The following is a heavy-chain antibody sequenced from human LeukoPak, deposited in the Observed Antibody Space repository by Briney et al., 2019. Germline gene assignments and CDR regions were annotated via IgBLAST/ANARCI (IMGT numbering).Heavy chain of an antibody. CDR1: GFTFSSYG. D-gene: IGHD1-26*01. Sequence: PGRSLRLSCAASGFTFSSYGMHWVRQAPGKGLEWVAVIWYDGSNKYYADSVKGRFTISRDNSKNTLYLQMNSLRAEDTAVYYCARGRSGSYSVDYWGQGTLVTVSS. J-gene: IGHJ4*02. CDR2: IWYDGSNK. V-gene: IGHV3-33*08. CDR3: ARGRSGSYSVDY.